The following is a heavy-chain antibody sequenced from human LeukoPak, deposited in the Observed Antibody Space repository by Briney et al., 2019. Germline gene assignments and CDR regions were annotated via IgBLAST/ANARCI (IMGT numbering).Heavy chain of an antibody. Sequence: SETLSLTCTVSGGSISSGGYYWSWIRQPPGKGLEWIGYIYHSGSTYYNPSLKSRVTISVDRSKNQFSLKLSSVTAADTAVYYCARTIIAAAATFDYWGQGTLVTVSS. D-gene: IGHD6-13*01. J-gene: IGHJ4*02. CDR1: GGSISSGGYY. CDR3: ARTIIAAAATFDY. CDR2: IYHSGST. V-gene: IGHV4-30-2*01.